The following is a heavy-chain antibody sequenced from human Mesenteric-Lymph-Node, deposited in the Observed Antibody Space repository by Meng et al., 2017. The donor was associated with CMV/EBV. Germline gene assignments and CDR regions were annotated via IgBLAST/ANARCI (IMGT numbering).Heavy chain of an antibody. CDR2: INLNSGDT. Sequence: ASVKVSCKASEHTFTAHYLHWVRQAPGQGLEWVGWINLNSGDTKLAQKFQGRVTLTRDTSISTAYMELRRLRSDDTAVFYCTQKGYCTNGVCYQGGMFDSWGQGTQVTVSS. D-gene: IGHD2-8*01. V-gene: IGHV1-2*02. J-gene: IGHJ4*02. CDR3: TQKGYCTNGVCYQGGMFDS. CDR1: EHTFTAHY.